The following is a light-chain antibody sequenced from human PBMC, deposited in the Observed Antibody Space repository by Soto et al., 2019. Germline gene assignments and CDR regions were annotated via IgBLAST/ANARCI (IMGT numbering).Light chain of an antibody. CDR1: QSVNSNY. CDR3: QQYGSSPIT. Sequence: EMVMTQSPAILSVSPGESATLSCRASQSVNSNYLAWYQQHPGQPPRLLIYGASSRATGIPDRFSGSGSGTDFTLTISRLEPEDFAVYYCQQYGSSPITFGQGTRLENK. CDR2: GAS. V-gene: IGKV3-20*01. J-gene: IGKJ5*01.